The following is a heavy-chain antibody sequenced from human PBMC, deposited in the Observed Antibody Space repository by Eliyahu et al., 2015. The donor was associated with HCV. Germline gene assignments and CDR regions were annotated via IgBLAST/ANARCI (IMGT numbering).Heavy chain of an antibody. CDR2: INAGNGNT. CDR3: AREGCSGGSCYYYGMDV. D-gene: IGHD2-15*01. CDR1: GYTFTSYX. V-gene: IGHV1-3*01. Sequence: QVQLVQSGAEVKKPGASVKVSCKASGYTFTSYXMHWVXQAPGQRLEWMGWINAGNGNTKYSQKFQGRVTITRDTSASTAYMELSSLRSEDTAVYYCAREGCSGGSCYYYGMDVWGQGTTVTVSS. J-gene: IGHJ6*02.